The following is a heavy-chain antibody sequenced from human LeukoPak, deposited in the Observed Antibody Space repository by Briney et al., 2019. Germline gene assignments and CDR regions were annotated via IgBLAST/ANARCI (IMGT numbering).Heavy chain of an antibody. CDR1: AASISSSHW. Sequence: SGTLSLTCAVSAASISSSHWWSWVRQPPGKGLEWIGEIHHSGSTNYNPSLNSRVTISVDKSKNQFSLKLSSVTAADTAVNYCARLREREYSTSRYFDYWGQGTLVTVSS. V-gene: IGHV4-4*02. CDR3: ARLREREYSTSRYFDY. CDR2: IHHSGST. D-gene: IGHD6-6*01. J-gene: IGHJ4*02.